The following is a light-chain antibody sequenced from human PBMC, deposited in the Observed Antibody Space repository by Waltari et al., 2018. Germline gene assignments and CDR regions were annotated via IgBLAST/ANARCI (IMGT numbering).Light chain of an antibody. CDR3: QQAYSYPFT. CDR2: RAS. CDR1: QGIGNN. Sequence: DIQMTQSPSSLSAFVGDTVTITCQASQGIGNNLNWYQQKPGKAPKLLIYRASSLQSGIPSRFSGSGSGTDFTLTISSLQPEDFATYYCQQAYSYPFTFGPGTKLDIK. V-gene: IGKV1-16*01. J-gene: IGKJ3*01.